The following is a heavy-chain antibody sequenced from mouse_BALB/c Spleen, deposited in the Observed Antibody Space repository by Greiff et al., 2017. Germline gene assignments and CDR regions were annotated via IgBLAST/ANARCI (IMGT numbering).Heavy chain of an antibody. J-gene: IGHJ4*01. CDR1: GFTFSSYA. CDR3: ARGFYGNYFYAMDY. CDR2: ISSGGST. V-gene: IGHV5-6-5*01. D-gene: IGHD2-1*01. Sequence: EVKLVESGGGLVKPGGSLKLSCAASGFTFSSYAMSWVRQTPEKRLEWVASISSGGSTYYPDSVKGRFTISRDNARNILYLQMSSLRSEDTAMYYCARGFYGNYFYAMDYWGQGTSVTVSS.